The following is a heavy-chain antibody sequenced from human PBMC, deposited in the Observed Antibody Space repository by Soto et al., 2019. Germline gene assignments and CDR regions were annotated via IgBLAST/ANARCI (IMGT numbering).Heavy chain of an antibody. V-gene: IGHV3-23*01. D-gene: IGHD3-22*01. Sequence: PGGSLRLSCAASGFTFSIYAMSWVRQAPGKGLEWVSAISGSGGSTYYADSVKGRFTISRDNSKNTLYLQMNSLRAEDTAVYYCANSHDSSGYYDYWGQGTLVTVSS. CDR1: GFTFSIYA. J-gene: IGHJ4*02. CDR2: ISGSGGST. CDR3: ANSHDSSGYYDY.